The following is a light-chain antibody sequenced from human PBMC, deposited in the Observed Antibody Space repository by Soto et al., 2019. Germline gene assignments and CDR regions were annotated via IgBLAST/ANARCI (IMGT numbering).Light chain of an antibody. Sequence: DTPMTQSPSTLSASVGDRVTIICRASQSISSWLAWYQQKPGQAPNLLIYNASTLQSGVPSGFSGSGSGTEFTLTISSLQADDFATYYCQQYNNYPWTFGQGTKVEIK. CDR2: NAS. J-gene: IGKJ1*01. CDR1: QSISSW. CDR3: QQYNNYPWT. V-gene: IGKV1-5*02.